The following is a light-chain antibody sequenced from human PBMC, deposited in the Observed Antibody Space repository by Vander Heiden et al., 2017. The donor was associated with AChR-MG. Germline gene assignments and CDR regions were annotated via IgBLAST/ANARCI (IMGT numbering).Light chain of an antibody. V-gene: IGLV3-25*03. CDR3: QSADSSGTYV. J-gene: IGLJ1*01. CDR1: ALPKQY. CDR2: KDS. Sequence: SSALTPPPSVSVSPGQTARITCPGDALPKQYAYWYQQKPGQAPVLVIYKDSERPSGIPERFSGSSSGTTVTLTISGVQAEDEADYYCQSADSSGTYVFGTGTKVTVL.